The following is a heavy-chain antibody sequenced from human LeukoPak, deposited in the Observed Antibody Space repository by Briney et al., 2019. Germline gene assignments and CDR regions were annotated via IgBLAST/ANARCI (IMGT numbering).Heavy chain of an antibody. CDR2: IYYSGST. CDR1: GGSISSSSYY. D-gene: IGHD2-15*01. V-gene: IGHV4-39*01. CDR3: ARSSGRGYGARVVVARPLYYFDY. Sequence: LSETLSLTCTVSGGSISSSSYYWGWIRQPPGKGLEWIGSIYYSGSTYFNPSLKSRVTISVDTSKNQFSLKLSSVTAADTAVYYCARSSGRGYGARVVVARPLYYFDYWGQGTLVTVSS. J-gene: IGHJ4*02.